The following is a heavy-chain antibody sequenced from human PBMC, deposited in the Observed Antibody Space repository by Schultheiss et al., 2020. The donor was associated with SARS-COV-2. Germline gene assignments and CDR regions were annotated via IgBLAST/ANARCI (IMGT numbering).Heavy chain of an antibody. J-gene: IGHJ4*02. CDR1: GFTFSSYS. D-gene: IGHD1-26*01. CDR2: ISSSSSYI. V-gene: IGHV3-21*01. CDR3: AREGAGSAAGHFDN. Sequence: GGSLRLSCAASGFTFSSYSMNWVRQAPGKGLEWVSSISSSSSYIYYADSVKGRFTISRDNAKNSLYLQMNSLRAEDTAVYYCAREGAGSAAGHFDNWGQGTLVTVSS.